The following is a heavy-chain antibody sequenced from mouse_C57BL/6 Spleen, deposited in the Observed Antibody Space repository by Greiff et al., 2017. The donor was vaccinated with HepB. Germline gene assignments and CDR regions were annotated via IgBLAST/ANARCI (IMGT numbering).Heavy chain of an antibody. CDR3: ARSLLLSYFDY. CDR2: INPNNGGT. D-gene: IGHD2-10*01. V-gene: IGHV1-22*01. Sequence: VHVKQSGPELVKPGASVKMSCKASGYTFTDYNMHWVKQSHGKSLEWIGYINPNNGGTSYNQKFKGKATLTVNKSSSTAYMELRSLTSEDSAVYYCARSLLLSYFDYWGQGTTLTVSS. J-gene: IGHJ2*01. CDR1: GYTFTDYN.